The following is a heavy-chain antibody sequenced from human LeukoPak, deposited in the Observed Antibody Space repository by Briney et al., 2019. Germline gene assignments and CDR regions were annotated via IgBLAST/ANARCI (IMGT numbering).Heavy chain of an antibody. CDR3: ANRAIFGLFDP. CDR2: ISGSGGST. V-gene: IGHV3-23*01. J-gene: IGHJ5*02. D-gene: IGHD3-10*02. Sequence: GGSLRLSCAASGFTFSSYAMSWVRQAPGKGLERGSAISGSGGSTYYADSVKGRFTISKDNSKNTLYLQMNSLRAEDTAVYYCANRAIFGLFDPWGQGTLVTVSS. CDR1: GFTFSSYA.